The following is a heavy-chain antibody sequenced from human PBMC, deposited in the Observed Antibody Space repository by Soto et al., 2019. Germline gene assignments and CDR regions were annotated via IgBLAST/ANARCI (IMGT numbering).Heavy chain of an antibody. V-gene: IGHV4-30-2*01. D-gene: IGHD3-10*01. Sequence: QLQLQESGSGLVKPSQTLSLTCAVSGGSISSGGYSWSWIRQPPGKGLEWIGYIYHSGSTYYNPSLNCPFTISVDRSKTQFSLKLSSVTAADTAVYYCASGGGLPRYYWGQGTLVTVSS. CDR2: IYHSGST. J-gene: IGHJ4*02. CDR1: GGSISSGGYS. CDR3: ASGGGLPRYY.